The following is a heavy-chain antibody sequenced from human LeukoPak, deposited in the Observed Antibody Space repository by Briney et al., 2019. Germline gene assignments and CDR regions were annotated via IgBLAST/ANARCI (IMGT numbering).Heavy chain of an antibody. CDR3: AREGYSSSSYYYYYYMDV. D-gene: IGHD6-13*01. CDR2: IYYSGST. Sequence: PSETLSLTCTVSGGSISSYYWSWIRQPPGKGLEWIGYIYYSGSTNYNPSLKSRVTISVDTSKNQFSLKLSSVTAADTAVYYCAREGYSSSSYYYYYYMDVWGKGTTVTVSS. V-gene: IGHV4-59*01. CDR1: GGSISSYY. J-gene: IGHJ6*03.